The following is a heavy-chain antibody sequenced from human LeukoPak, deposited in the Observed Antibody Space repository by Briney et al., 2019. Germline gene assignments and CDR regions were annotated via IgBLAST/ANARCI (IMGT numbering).Heavy chain of an antibody. Sequence: GASVKVSCKASGYTFTSYYMHWVRQAPGKGLEWMGGFDPEDGETIYAQKFQGRVTMTEGTSTDTAYMELSSLRSEDTAVYYCATVRSGWSPFDYWGQGTLVTVSS. D-gene: IGHD6-19*01. V-gene: IGHV1-24*01. J-gene: IGHJ4*02. CDR3: ATVRSGWSPFDY. CDR2: FDPEDGET. CDR1: GYTFTSYY.